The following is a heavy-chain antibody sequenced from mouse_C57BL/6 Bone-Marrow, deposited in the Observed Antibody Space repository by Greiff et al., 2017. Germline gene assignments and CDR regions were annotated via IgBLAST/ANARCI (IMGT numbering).Heavy chain of an antibody. CDR3: AIKGSPIYYYGSSYPPWFAY. CDR1: GYTFTSYW. CDR2: IHPSDSDT. Sequence: QVQLQQPGAELVKPGASVKVSCKASGYTFTSYWMHWVKQRPGQGLEWIGRIHPSDSDTNYNQKFKGKATLTVDKSSSTAYMPLSSLTSEDSAVYYCAIKGSPIYYYGSSYPPWFAYWGQGTLVTVSA. V-gene: IGHV1-74*01. D-gene: IGHD1-1*01. J-gene: IGHJ3*01.